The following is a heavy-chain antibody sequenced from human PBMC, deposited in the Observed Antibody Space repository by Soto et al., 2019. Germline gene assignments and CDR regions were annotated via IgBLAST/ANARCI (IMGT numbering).Heavy chain of an antibody. D-gene: IGHD2-15*01. V-gene: IGHV3-48*02. Sequence: HLVESGGGLVQPGGSLRLSCAASGFTFSDYPMNWVRQAPGKGLEWVSSIRTISSAIYFADSVRGRFTISRDNARNSLYLQMPSLRDEDTAVYYCARETPSFDSWGQGTLVTVSS. J-gene: IGHJ4*02. CDR2: IRTISSAI. CDR3: ARETPSFDS. CDR1: GFTFSDYP.